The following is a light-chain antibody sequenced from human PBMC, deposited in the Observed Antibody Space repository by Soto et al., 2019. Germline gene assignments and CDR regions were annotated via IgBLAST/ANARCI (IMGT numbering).Light chain of an antibody. CDR2: APS. CDR3: QQLHGYPIT. CDR1: QGIDTS. J-gene: IGKJ5*01. V-gene: IGKV1-9*01. Sequence: IQIAPSPSSLSASLGDRVTNTFRASQGIDTSLAWYQQKPGKAPKLLIYAPSNFQSGVPSRFSGSGSGTHFTLTISSLQPEDFATYYCQQLHGYPITFGQGTRLEIK.